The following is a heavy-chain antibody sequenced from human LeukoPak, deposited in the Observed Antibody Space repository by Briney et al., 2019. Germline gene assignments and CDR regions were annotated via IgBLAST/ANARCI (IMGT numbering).Heavy chain of an antibody. CDR1: GGSISSYY. D-gene: IGHD4-17*01. Sequence: SETLSLTCTVSGGSISSYYWSWIRQPPGKGLEWIGYISYSGSTNYKPSLKSRVTISVDTSKNQFSLKLSSVTAADTAVYYCARETGSTVTSWDYWGQGTLVTVSS. CDR3: ARETGSTVTSWDY. V-gene: IGHV4-59*12. CDR2: ISYSGST. J-gene: IGHJ4*02.